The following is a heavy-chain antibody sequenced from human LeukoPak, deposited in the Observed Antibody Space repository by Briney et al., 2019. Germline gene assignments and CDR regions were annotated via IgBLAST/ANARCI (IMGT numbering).Heavy chain of an antibody. CDR2: ISSSGGST. D-gene: IGHD1-26*01. CDR3: ARDKVVGATSLDY. Sequence: GGSLRLSCAASGFTFSSYAMSWVRQAPGKGLEWVSGISSSGGSTYYADSVKGRFTISRDNAKNSLYLQMDSLRAEDTAVYYCARDKVVGATSLDYWGQGTLVTVSS. CDR1: GFTFSSYA. J-gene: IGHJ4*02. V-gene: IGHV3-23*01.